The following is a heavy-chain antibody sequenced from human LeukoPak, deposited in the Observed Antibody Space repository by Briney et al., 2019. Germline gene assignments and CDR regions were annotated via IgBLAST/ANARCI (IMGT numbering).Heavy chain of an antibody. Sequence: ASVKVSCKASGYTFTSYDINWVRQATGQGLEWMGWMNPNSGNTGYAQKFQGRVTMTRNTSISTAYMELSSLRAEDTAVYYCARDGTGRDGYNLLLREIDYWGQGTLVTVSS. D-gene: IGHD5-24*01. J-gene: IGHJ4*02. CDR1: GYTFTSYD. V-gene: IGHV1-8*01. CDR2: MNPNSGNT. CDR3: ARDGTGRDGYNLLLREIDY.